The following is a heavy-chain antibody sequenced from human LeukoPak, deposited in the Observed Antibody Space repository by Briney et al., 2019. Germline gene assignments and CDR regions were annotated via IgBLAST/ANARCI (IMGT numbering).Heavy chain of an antibody. CDR2: ISAYNGNT. Sequence: ASVKVSCKASGYTFTSYGISWVRQAPGQGLEWMGWISAYNGNTNYAQKLQGRVTITADKSTSTAYMELSSLRSEDTAVYYCARDRDYDSSGPTGHWGQGTLVTVSS. CDR1: GYTFTSYG. D-gene: IGHD3-22*01. V-gene: IGHV1-18*01. J-gene: IGHJ4*02. CDR3: ARDRDYDSSGPTGH.